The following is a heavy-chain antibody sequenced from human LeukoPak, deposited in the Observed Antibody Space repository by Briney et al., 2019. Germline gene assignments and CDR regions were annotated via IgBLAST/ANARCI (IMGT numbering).Heavy chain of an antibody. V-gene: IGHV4-39*07. CDR1: GGSISSSSYY. CDR2: IYYSGST. Sequence: SETLSLTCTVSGGSISSSSYYWGWIRQPPGKGLEWIGSIYYSGSTYYNPSLKSRVTISVDTSKNQFSLKLSSVTAADTAVYYCARDSSGYSYGYYWFDPWGQGTLVTVSS. J-gene: IGHJ5*02. CDR3: ARDSSGYSYGYYWFDP. D-gene: IGHD5-18*01.